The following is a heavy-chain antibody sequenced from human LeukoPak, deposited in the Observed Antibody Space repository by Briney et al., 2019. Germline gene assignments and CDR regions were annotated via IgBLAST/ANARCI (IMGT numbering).Heavy chain of an antibody. J-gene: IGHJ4*02. CDR1: GFTFSSYV. D-gene: IGHD3-22*01. CDR3: AKDSSADDSSGYSYYFDY. CDR2: ISFDATNK. V-gene: IGHV3-30*18. Sequence: GGPLRLSCAASGFTFSSYVMHGVRAAPDRGLEGVAVISFDATNKYDADSVKGRFTISRDNSKNPLHLQMNSLRAEDTAVYYCAKDSSADDSSGYSYYFDYWGQGTLVTVCS.